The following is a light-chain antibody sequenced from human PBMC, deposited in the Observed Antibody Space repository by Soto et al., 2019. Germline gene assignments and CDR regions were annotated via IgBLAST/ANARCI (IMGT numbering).Light chain of an antibody. J-gene: IGKJ3*01. CDR3: QQRSNWPS. V-gene: IGKV3-11*01. Sequence: EIVLTQSPATLSLSPGERATLSCRASQSVSSYLAWYQQKPGQAPRLLIYDASNRATGIPARFSGSGSGTDFPLTISSLGPEDFAIYYCQQRSNWPSFGPGTKVDIK. CDR2: DAS. CDR1: QSVSSY.